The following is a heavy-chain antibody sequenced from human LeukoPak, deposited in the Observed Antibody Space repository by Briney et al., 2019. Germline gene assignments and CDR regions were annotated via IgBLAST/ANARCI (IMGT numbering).Heavy chain of an antibody. CDR3: ARDRPGVVGGNWFDP. J-gene: IGHJ5*02. V-gene: IGHV4-30-4*01. D-gene: IGHD1-26*01. Sequence: SETLSLTCTVSGGSMSSGDYYWSWIRQPPGKGLEWIGNINYSGSTDYNPSLKSRVAISVDTSKNQFSLRLSSVTAADTAVYYRARDRPGVVGGNWFDPWGQGTLVIVSS. CDR1: GGSMSSGDYY. CDR2: INYSGST.